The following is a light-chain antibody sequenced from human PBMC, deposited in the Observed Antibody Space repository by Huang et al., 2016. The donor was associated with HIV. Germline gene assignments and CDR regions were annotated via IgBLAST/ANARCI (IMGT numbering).Light chain of an antibody. CDR2: VAS. CDR3: QQANSFPLT. V-gene: IGKV1-12*01. J-gene: IGKJ4*01. Sequence: DIQMTQSPSSVSASVGDEVTISCRASQGINSWLAWYQQKPDKAPKLLIYVASNLQSGVPSRFSGSGSGTDFTLTISRLQPEDFATYYCQQANSFPLTFGGGTKVEIK. CDR1: QGINSW.